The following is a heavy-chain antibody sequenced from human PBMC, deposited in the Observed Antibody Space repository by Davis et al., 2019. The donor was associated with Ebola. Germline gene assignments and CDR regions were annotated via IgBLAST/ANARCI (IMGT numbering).Heavy chain of an antibody. V-gene: IGHV3-30-3*01. D-gene: IGHD3-3*01. CDR1: GFTFSSYA. Sequence: PGGSLRLSCAASGFTFSSYAMHWVRQAPGKGLEWVAVISYDGSNKYYADSVKGRFTISRDNSKNTLYLQMNSLRAEDTAVYYCARAHPDTIFGDYFDYWGQGTLVTVSS. J-gene: IGHJ4*02. CDR2: ISYDGSNK. CDR3: ARAHPDTIFGDYFDY.